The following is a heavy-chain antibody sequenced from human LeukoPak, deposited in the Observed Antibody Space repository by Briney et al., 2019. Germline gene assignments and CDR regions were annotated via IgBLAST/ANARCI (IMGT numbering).Heavy chain of an antibody. Sequence: GESLRLSCAASGFTFSSYAMSWVRQAPGKGLEWVSAISGSGGSTYYADSVKGRFTISRDNSKNTLYLQMNSLRAEDTAVYYCAKGSGYSSSWYFEVFDYWGQGTLVTVSS. CDR1: GFTFSSYA. CDR2: ISGSGGST. D-gene: IGHD6-13*01. CDR3: AKGSGYSSSWYFEVFDY. V-gene: IGHV3-23*01. J-gene: IGHJ4*02.